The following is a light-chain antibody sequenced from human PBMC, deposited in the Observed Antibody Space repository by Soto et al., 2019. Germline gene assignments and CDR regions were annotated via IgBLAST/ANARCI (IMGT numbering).Light chain of an antibody. CDR2: GAS. V-gene: IGKV1-5*01. Sequence: DIQMTLSPSTLSASVGDRVTITCRASQSVSSWLAWYQQKAGTAPKLLIYGASRLGSGVPSRFSGSGSGTEFTLTISSLQPDDFGTYYCQQYNSYFVTFGPGTRVDVK. J-gene: IGKJ3*01. CDR1: QSVSSW. CDR3: QQYNSYFVT.